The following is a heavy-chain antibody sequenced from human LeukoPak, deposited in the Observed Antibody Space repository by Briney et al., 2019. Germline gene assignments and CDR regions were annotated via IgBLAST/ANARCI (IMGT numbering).Heavy chain of an antibody. D-gene: IGHD3-3*01. CDR1: GGSFSGYY. Sequence: SETLSLTCAVYGGSFSGYYWSWVRQPPGKGLEWIGEINHSGSTNYNPSLKSRVTISVDTSKNQFSLKLSSVTAADTAVYYCAKEWTLTVFDYWGQGTLVTVSS. V-gene: IGHV4-34*01. CDR2: INHSGST. J-gene: IGHJ4*02. CDR3: AKEWTLTVFDY.